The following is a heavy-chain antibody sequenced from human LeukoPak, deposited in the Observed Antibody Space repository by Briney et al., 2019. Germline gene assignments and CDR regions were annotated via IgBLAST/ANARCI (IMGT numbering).Heavy chain of an antibody. V-gene: IGHV4-34*01. D-gene: IGHD1-14*01. CDR3: ASITTSSLYYYYYYYMDV. CDR1: GGSFSGYY. Sequence: SETLSLTCAVYGGSFSGYYWSWIRQPPGKGLEWIGEINHSGSTNYNPSLKSRVTISVDTSKNQFSLKLSSVTAADTAVYYCASITTSSLYYYYYYYMDVWGKGTTVTVSS. J-gene: IGHJ6*03. CDR2: INHSGST.